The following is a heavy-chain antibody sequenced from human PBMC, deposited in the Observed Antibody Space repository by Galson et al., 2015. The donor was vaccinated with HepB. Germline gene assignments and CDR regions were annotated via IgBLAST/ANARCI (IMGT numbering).Heavy chain of an antibody. CDR3: ARTILVGATLDY. CDR2: IDWDDEK. Sequence: PALVKPPQTLTLTCTFSGFSLPTNGMCVSWIRQPAGKALEWLAHIDWDDEKYYTPALKNGLTISKDASKNQVVLTMTDMDPIDTGTYYCARTILVGATLDYWGQGARVIVSS. D-gene: IGHD1-26*01. J-gene: IGHJ4*02. CDR1: GFSLPTNGMC. V-gene: IGHV2-70*01.